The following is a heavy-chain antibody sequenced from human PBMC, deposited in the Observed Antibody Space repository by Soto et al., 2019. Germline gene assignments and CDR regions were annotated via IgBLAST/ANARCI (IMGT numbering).Heavy chain of an antibody. CDR1: GGSISSTNHY. D-gene: IGHD3-22*01. CDR2: IYYSGMT. V-gene: IGHV4-39*01. CDR3: ARHGYYYDSTGYYYFV. J-gene: IGHJ4*02. Sequence: SETLSLTCTVSGGSISSTNHYWGWIRQPPGKGLEWIGDIYYSGMTRYNPSLKSRVTISVDTSKNQFSLKLNSVTAADTGLYYCARHGYYYDSTGYYYFVWGQGTLVTVSS.